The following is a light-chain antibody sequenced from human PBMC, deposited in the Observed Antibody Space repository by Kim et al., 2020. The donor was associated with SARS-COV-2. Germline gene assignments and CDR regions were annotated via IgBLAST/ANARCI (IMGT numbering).Light chain of an antibody. Sequence: SYELTQPPSVSVAPGKTARITCGGNNIGSKSVHWYQQKPGQAPVVVIYYDSDRPSGIPERFSGSNSGNTATLTISRVEAGDEADYYCQVWDSSSDQSVVFGGGTKLTVL. CDR2: YDS. CDR1: NIGSKS. J-gene: IGLJ2*01. CDR3: QVWDSSSDQSVV. V-gene: IGLV3-21*04.